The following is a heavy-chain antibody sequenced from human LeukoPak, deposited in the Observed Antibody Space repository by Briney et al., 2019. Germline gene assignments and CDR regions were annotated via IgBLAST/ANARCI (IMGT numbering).Heavy chain of an antibody. V-gene: IGHV4-59*01. J-gene: IGHJ4*02. D-gene: IGHD3-22*01. CDR2: IYYSGST. CDR1: GGSINSYY. Sequence: SETLSLSCTVSGGSINSYYWSCIRQPPGTGLEWIGYIYYSGSTNYNPCLKSRVNISVPTSTHRISRNQRSVTAADTAVYYCATVRDRSGYFFDFDYGGQGTLVTVSS. CDR3: ATVRDRSGYFFDFDY.